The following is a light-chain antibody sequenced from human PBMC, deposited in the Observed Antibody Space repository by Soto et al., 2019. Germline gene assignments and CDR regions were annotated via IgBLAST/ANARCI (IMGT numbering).Light chain of an antibody. V-gene: IGKV3D-20*02. Sequence: ENVLTQSPATLSLSPGERAILSCRASQSVSSTYLAWYQQKPGQAPRLLIYGASSRATGIPDRFSGSGSGTDFTLTISSLEPEDAAVYYCQQRSNWPPITFGQGTRLEIK. J-gene: IGKJ5*01. CDR3: QQRSNWPPIT. CDR2: GAS. CDR1: QSVSSTY.